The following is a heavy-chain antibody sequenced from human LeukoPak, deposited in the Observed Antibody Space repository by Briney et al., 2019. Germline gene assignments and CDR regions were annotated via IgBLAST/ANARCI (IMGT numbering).Heavy chain of an antibody. D-gene: IGHD3-22*01. CDR2: ISYDGSNK. CDR3: ARDTHYYDSSGYYLDY. CDR1: GFTFSSYA. J-gene: IGHJ4*02. V-gene: IGHV3-30-3*01. Sequence: PGGSLRLSCAASGFTFSSYAMHWVRQAPGKGLEWVAVISYDGSNKYYADSVKGRFTISRDNSKNTLYLQMNSLRAEDTAVYYCARDTHYYDSSGYYLDYWGQGTLVTVSS.